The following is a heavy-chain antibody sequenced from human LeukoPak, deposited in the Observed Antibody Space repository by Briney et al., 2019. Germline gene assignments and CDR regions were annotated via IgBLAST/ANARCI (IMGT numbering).Heavy chain of an antibody. V-gene: IGHV1-3*01. CDR3: ARAPYDILTGYSLNWFDP. CDR1: GYTFTTYA. J-gene: IGHJ5*02. Sequence: EASVKVSCKASGYTFTTYAMHWVRQAPGQRLEWMGVINGDNGNTKYSQKFQGRVTIARDTSAYTGYMELRSLSSADTAVYFCARAPYDILTGYSLNWFDPWGQGTLVTVSS. D-gene: IGHD3-9*01. CDR2: INGDNGNT.